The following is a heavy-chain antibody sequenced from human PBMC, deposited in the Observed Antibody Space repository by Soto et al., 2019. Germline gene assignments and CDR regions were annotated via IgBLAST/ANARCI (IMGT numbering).Heavy chain of an antibody. CDR2: ISSSSSYI. J-gene: IGHJ3*02. D-gene: IGHD3-10*02. Sequence: GGSLRLSCAASGFTFSSYSMNWVRQAPGKGLEWVSSISSSSSYIYYADSVKGRFTISRDNAKNSLYLQMNSLRAEDTAVYYCARAVLRDAFDIWGQGTMVTVSS. CDR3: ARAVLRDAFDI. V-gene: IGHV3-21*01. CDR1: GFTFSSYS.